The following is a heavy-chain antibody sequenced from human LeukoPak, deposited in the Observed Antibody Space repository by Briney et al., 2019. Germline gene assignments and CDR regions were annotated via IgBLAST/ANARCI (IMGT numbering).Heavy chain of an antibody. CDR1: GYTFTSYY. J-gene: IGHJ4*02. Sequence: ASVKVSYKASGYTFTSYYMHWVRQAPGQGLEWMGVINPSGGSTSYAQKFQGRVTMTRDTSTSTVYMELSSLRSEDTAVYYCARDLSPLLWFGELTGAFDYWGQGTLVTVSS. D-gene: IGHD3-10*01. V-gene: IGHV1-46*01. CDR2: INPSGGST. CDR3: ARDLSPLLWFGELTGAFDY.